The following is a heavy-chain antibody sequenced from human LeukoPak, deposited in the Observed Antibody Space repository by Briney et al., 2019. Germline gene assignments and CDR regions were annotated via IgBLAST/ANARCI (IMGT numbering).Heavy chain of an antibody. CDR2: IKQDGSEK. CDR3: ARDGSGYSYGSGIDY. J-gene: IGHJ4*02. Sequence: PGGSLRLSCAASGFTFSSYWMSWVRQAPGKGLEWVANIKQDGSEKYYVDSVKGRFTISRDNAKNSLYLQMNSLRAEDTAVYYCARDGSGYSYGSGIDYWGQGTLVTVSS. D-gene: IGHD5-18*01. V-gene: IGHV3-7*01. CDR1: GFTFSSYW.